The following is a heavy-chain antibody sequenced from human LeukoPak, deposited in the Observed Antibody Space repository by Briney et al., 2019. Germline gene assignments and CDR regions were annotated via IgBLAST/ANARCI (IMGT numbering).Heavy chain of an antibody. D-gene: IGHD2-2*01. CDR2: IRYDEGNK. J-gene: IGHJ4*02. CDR3: AKDRVFLCIGSTCYGSLDY. Sequence: GGSLRLSCEGSGFSFDKYGMHWVRQAPGKGLEWVAFIRYDEGNKYYADSVKGRFTISRDISRNTLYLQMNSLRPEDTALYYCAKDRVFLCIGSTCYGSLDYWGRGTLVTVTS. V-gene: IGHV3-30*02. CDR1: GFSFDKYG.